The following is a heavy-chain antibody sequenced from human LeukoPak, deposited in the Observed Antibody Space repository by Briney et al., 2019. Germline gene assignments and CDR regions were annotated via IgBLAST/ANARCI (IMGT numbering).Heavy chain of an antibody. J-gene: IGHJ1*01. V-gene: IGHV4-59*02. Sequence: SETLSLRCNVSGDSVSSGYWSWIRQSPGKGLEWIGFIQDSGITDYNPSLKSRLLISVDTSKKLFSLTLRSVTAADTAVYYCAGRGHRYSRDWGQGILVTVSS. CDR1: GDSVSSGY. D-gene: IGHD2-15*01. CDR3: AGRGHRYSRD. CDR2: IQDSGIT.